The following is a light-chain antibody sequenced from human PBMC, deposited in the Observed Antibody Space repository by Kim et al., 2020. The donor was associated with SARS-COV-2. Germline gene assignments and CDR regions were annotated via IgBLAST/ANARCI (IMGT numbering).Light chain of an antibody. J-gene: IGLJ3*02. CDR2: YDS. CDR3: QVWDSSSDHRV. Sequence: APGSSSRITAGGNDIGVKSVHSCQQKPLQAPVLVIYYDSDRPSGIPELVSGSISGNTATLTISRVEAGDKADYYCQVWDSSSDHRVFGGVTQLTVL. V-gene: IGLV3-21*04. CDR1: DIGVKS.